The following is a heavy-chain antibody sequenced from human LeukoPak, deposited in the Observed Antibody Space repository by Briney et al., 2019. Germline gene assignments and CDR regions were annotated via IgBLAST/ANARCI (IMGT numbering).Heavy chain of an antibody. CDR2: ISGSGGST. J-gene: IGHJ4*02. CDR3: AKRADCSSTSCYTEEWSPFDY. V-gene: IGHV3-23*01. CDR1: GFTFSSYA. D-gene: IGHD2-2*02. Sequence: GGSLRLSCAASGFTFSSYAMSWVRQAPGKGLEWVSAISGSGGSTYYADSVKGRFTISRDNSKNTLYLQMNSLRAEDTAVYYCAKRADCSSTSCYTEEWSPFDYRGQGTLVTVSS.